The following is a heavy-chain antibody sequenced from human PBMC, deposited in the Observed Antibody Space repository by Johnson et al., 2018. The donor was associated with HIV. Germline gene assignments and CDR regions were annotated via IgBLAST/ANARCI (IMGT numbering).Heavy chain of an antibody. CDR3: ARDPDI. Sequence: VQLVESGGGLVQPGGSLRLSCAASGFTFDDYAMHWVRQAPGKGLEWVSGISWNSGSIGYADSVKGRFTISIDNAKNSLYLQMNSLRAEDTAVYYCARDPDIWGQGTMVTVSS. V-gene: IGHV3-9*01. CDR2: ISWNSGSI. CDR1: GFTFDDYA. J-gene: IGHJ3*02.